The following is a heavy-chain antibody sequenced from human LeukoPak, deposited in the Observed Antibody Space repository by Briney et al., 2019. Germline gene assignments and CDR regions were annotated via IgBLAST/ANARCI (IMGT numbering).Heavy chain of an antibody. CDR1: GFTFSSYA. CDR2: ITASGGNT. CDR3: AKGNGYSYGRYYFDY. Sequence: PGGSLRLSCAASGFTFSSYAMGWVRQAPGKGLEWVSAITASGGNTYYADSVKGRFTISRDNSKNTLYVQVNSLRAEDTAVYYCAKGNGYSYGRYYFDYWGQGTLVTVSS. J-gene: IGHJ4*02. D-gene: IGHD5-18*01. V-gene: IGHV3-23*01.